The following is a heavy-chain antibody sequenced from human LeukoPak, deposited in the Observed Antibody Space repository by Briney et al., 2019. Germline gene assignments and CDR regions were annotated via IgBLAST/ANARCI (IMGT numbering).Heavy chain of an antibody. CDR1: GFTFSSYA. CDR3: AKQSLYDSSGHFHY. Sequence: GGSLRLSCAASGFTFSSYAMTWVRQAPGKGLEWVSTITGSGGYTYYADSVRGRFTISRDNSKNTLFLRMNSLRAEDTAVYFCAKQSLYDSSGHFHYWGQGTLVTVSS. CDR2: ITGSGGYT. D-gene: IGHD3-22*01. J-gene: IGHJ4*02. V-gene: IGHV3-23*01.